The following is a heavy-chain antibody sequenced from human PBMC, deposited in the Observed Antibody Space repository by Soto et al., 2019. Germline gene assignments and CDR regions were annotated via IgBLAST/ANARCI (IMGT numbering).Heavy chain of an antibody. J-gene: IGHJ4*02. D-gene: IGHD5-12*01. CDR1: GGTFSSYA. CDR3: ARDRDSGYIYYFDY. CDR2: IIPIFGTA. V-gene: IGHV1-69*01. Sequence: QVQLVQSGAEVKKPGSSVKVSRKASGGTFSSYAFSWVRQAPGQGLEWMGGIIPIFGTANYAQKFQGRVTITADESTSTAYMELSSLRSEDTAVYYCARDRDSGYIYYFDYWGQGTLVTVSS.